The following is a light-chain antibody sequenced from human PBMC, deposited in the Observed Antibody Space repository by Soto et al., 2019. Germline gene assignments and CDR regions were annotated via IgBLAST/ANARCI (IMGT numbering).Light chain of an antibody. CDR3: NSYTSTSTSYV. CDR2: DVS. J-gene: IGLJ1*01. Sequence: QSVLTQPASVSGSPGQSITISCTGTSSDFGGYNFVSWYQQHPGKAPKLLIYDVSDRPSGVSIRFSGSKSGNTASLTISGLQAEDEADYYCNSYTSTSTSYVFGSGTKVTVL. CDR1: SSDFGGYNF. V-gene: IGLV2-14*03.